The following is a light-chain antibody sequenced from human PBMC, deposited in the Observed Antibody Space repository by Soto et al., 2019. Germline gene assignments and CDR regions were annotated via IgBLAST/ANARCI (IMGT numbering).Light chain of an antibody. CDR3: QQSYSTLMYT. CDR2: AAS. CDR1: QSISSY. J-gene: IGKJ2*01. V-gene: IGKV1-39*01. Sequence: DIQMTQSPSSLSASVGDRVTITCRASQSISSYLNWYQQKPGKAPKLLIYAASSLQSGVPSRFSGSGSGTDFTLTISSLQPEDFATYYCQQSYSTLMYTFGQGNKVDIK.